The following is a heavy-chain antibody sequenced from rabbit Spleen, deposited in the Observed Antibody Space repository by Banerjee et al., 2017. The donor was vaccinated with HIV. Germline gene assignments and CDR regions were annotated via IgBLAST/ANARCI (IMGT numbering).Heavy chain of an antibody. J-gene: IGHJ4*01. CDR3: ARDLAGAIGWNFYL. CDR1: GFSFSDRDV. CDR2: INAATAKP. Sequence: QQQLVESGGGLVKPGASLTLTCKASGFSFSDRDVMCWVRQAPGKGLEWIACINAATAKPVYATWAKGRFTISRTSSTTVTLQMTSLTAADTATYFCARDLAGAIGWNFYLWGPGTLVTVS. V-gene: IGHV1S45*01. D-gene: IGHD4-1*01.